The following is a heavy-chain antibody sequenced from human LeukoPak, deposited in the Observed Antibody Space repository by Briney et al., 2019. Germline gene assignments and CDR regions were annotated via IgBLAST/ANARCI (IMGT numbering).Heavy chain of an antibody. Sequence: PGGSLRLSCAASGFTFNTYGMHWVRRAPGKGLEWVASISYHGSNTYYADSVKGRLTISRDNSKNTLYLQMNSLRAEDTAVYYCARGPQARGIIREFDYWGQGTLLTVSS. CDR1: GFTFNTYG. CDR3: ARGPQARGIIREFDY. J-gene: IGHJ4*02. D-gene: IGHD3-16*01. V-gene: IGHV3-30*03. CDR2: ISYHGSNT.